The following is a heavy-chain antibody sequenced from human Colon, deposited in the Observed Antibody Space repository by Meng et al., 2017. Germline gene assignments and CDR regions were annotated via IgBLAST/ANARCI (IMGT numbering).Heavy chain of an antibody. J-gene: IGHJ4*02. V-gene: IGHV4-28*01. CDR1: GYSISSSNW. CDR2: IYYSGST. Sequence: ASGPGLVKPSDTLSLTCAVSGYSISSSNWWVWIRQPPGKGLEWIGYIYYSGSTDYNPSLKSRVTMSVDTSKNQFSLKLSSVTAVDTAVYYCARKRDGYNPFDDWGQGTLVTVSS. CDR3: ARKRDGYNPFDD. D-gene: IGHD5-24*01.